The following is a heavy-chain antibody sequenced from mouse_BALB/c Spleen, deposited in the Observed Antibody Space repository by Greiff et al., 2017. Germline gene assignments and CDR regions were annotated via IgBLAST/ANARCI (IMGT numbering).Heavy chain of an antibody. V-gene: IGHV1S29*02. D-gene: IGHD2-3*01. J-gene: IGHJ4*01. Sequence: EVQLQQSGPELVKPGASVKISCKASGYTFTDYNMHWVKQSHGKSLEWIGYIYPYNGGTGYNQKFKSKATLTVDNSSSTAYMELRSLTSEDSAVYYCARRDGYRAMDYWGQGTSVTVSS. CDR2: IYPYNGGT. CDR3: ARRDGYRAMDY. CDR1: GYTFTDYN.